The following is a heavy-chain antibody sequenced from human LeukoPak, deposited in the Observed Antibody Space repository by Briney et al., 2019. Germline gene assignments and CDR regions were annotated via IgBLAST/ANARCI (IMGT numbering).Heavy chain of an antibody. J-gene: IGHJ4*02. CDR2: ISWNSGGI. D-gene: IGHD6-13*01. Sequence: GGSLRLSCAASGFTFDDYAMHWVRQAPGKGLEWVSGISWNSGGIGYADSVKGRFTISRDNAKNSLYLQMNSLRAEDTALYYCAKDCTSYSSLFDYWGQGTLVTVSS. CDR1: GFTFDDYA. V-gene: IGHV3-9*01. CDR3: AKDCTSYSSLFDY.